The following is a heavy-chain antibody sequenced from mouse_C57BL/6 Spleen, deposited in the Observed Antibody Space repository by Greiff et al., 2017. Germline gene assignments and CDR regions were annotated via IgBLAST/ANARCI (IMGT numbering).Heavy chain of an antibody. D-gene: IGHD2-4*01. CDR2: ISSGSSTI. J-gene: IGHJ1*03. CDR1: GFTFSDYG. CDR3: ARDDYDWYFDV. Sequence: EVKLVESGGGLVKPGGSLKLSCAASGFTFSDYGMHWVRQAPEKGLEWVAYISSGSSTINYDDTVKGRFTISRDTAKNTLFLQMTSLRSEDTAMYYCARDDYDWYFDVWGTGTTVTVSS. V-gene: IGHV5-17*01.